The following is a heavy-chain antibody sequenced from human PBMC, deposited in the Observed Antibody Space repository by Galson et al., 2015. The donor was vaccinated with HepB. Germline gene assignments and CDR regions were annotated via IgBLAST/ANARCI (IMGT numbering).Heavy chain of an antibody. D-gene: IGHD1-1*01. CDR2: INPSGGST. CDR1: GYTFTSYY. J-gene: IGHJ4*02. Sequence: SVKVSCKASGYTFTSYYMHWVRQAPGQGLEWMGIINPSGGSTSYAQKFQGRVTMTRDTSTSTAYMELSSLRSEDTAVYYCARGRETGTRRGLYFDYWGQGTLVTVSS. CDR3: ARGRETGTRRGLYFDY. V-gene: IGHV1-46*01.